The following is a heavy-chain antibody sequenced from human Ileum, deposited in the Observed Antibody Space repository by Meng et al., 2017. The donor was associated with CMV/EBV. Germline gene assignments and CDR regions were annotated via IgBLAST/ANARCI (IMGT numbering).Heavy chain of an antibody. CDR2: ITGGGDII. Sequence: LRLACAAAGFPFGAYYMTWVRQAPGKGFEWVSYITGGGDIIYYADSVKGRFTISRDNAKSSLYLEMNGLRTEDTAVYYCARGNYGFDYWGQGTLVTVSS. J-gene: IGHJ4*02. D-gene: IGHD4-17*01. V-gene: IGHV3-11*01. CDR1: GFPFGAYY. CDR3: ARGNYGFDY.